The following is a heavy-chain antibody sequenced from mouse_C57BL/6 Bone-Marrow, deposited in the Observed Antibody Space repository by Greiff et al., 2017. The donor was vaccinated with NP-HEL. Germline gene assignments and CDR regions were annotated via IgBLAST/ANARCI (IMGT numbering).Heavy chain of an antibody. CDR1: GYTFTSYW. CDR2: IHPNSGST. D-gene: IGHD2-3*01. V-gene: IGHV1-64*01. CDR3: ASDDGYYADYVDY. Sequence: VQLQQPGAELVKPGASVKLSCKASGYTFTSYWMHWVKQRPGQGLEWIGMIHPNSGSTNYNEKFKSKATLTVDKSSSTAYMQLSSLTSEDSAVYYCASDDGYYADYVDYWGQGTTLTVSS. J-gene: IGHJ2*01.